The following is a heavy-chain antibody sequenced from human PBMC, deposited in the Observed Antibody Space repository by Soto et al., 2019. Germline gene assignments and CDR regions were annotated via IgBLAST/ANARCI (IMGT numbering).Heavy chain of an antibody. V-gene: IGHV6-1*01. CDR2: TYYRSRWYN. CDR3: ARGINSAIEI. CDR1: GDSVSSNNVA. D-gene: IGHD1-1*01. J-gene: IGHJ3*02. Sequence: QVQLQQSGPGLVKPSQTLSLTCVISGDSVSSNNVAWNWIRQSPSRGLEWLGRTYYRSRWYNNYAVSTKSRTTTNADTSMKPFSLQLASVTPEDTAVYYCARGINSAIEIWGQGTMVTVS.